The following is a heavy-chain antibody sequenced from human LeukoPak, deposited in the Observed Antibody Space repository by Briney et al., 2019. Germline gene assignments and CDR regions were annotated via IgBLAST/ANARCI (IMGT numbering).Heavy chain of an antibody. CDR3: ASRVGARFDY. J-gene: IGHJ4*02. CDR2: IYYSGST. CDR1: GDSISSRSYY. Sequence: PSETLSLTCTVSGDSISSRSYYWGWIRQPPGKGLEWIGSIYYSGSTYYNPSLKSRVTISVDTSKTQFSLKLSSVTAADTAIYYCASRVGARFDYWGQGTLVTVSS. V-gene: IGHV4-39*01. D-gene: IGHD1-26*01.